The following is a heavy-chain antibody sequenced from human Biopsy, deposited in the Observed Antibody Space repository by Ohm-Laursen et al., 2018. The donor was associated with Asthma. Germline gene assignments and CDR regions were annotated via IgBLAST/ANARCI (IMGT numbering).Heavy chain of an antibody. CDR1: GYSLTDLS. CDR2: HDHEEGGT. V-gene: IGHV1-24*01. Sequence: SSVKVSCKISGYSLTDLSMHWVRQAPGRGLEWMGGHDHEEGGTVNARRFQGRVTMTEDTSTDTAYMELSSLSSDDTAVYYCASDFPKDYVRYNFQFWGQGTLVTVSS. D-gene: IGHD4-17*01. CDR3: ASDFPKDYVRYNFQF. J-gene: IGHJ4*02.